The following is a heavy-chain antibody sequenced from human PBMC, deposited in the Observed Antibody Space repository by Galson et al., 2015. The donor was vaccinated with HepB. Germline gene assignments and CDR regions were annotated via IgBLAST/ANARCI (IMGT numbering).Heavy chain of an antibody. Sequence: SLRLSCAASGFTFDDYAMHWVRQAPGKGLEWVSGISWNSGSIGYADSVKGRFTISRDNAKNSLYLQMNSLRAEDTAVYYCAKDRRVWDIVVVPAVDFDYWGQGTLVTVSS. CDR1: GFTFDDYA. CDR3: AKDRRVWDIVVVPAVDFDY. CDR2: ISWNSGSI. D-gene: IGHD2-2*01. J-gene: IGHJ4*02. V-gene: IGHV3-9*01.